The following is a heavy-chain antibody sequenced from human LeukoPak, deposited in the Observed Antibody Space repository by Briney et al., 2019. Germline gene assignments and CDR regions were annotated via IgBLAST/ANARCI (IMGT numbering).Heavy chain of an antibody. V-gene: IGHV3-30*04. J-gene: IGHJ4*02. CDR2: ISYDGSNK. Sequence: GGSLRLSCAASGFTFSSYAMHWVRQAPGKGLEWVAVISYDGSNKYYAGSVKGRFTISRDNSKNTLYLQMNSLRAEDTAVYYCARDYYDSSGYVDYWGQGTLVTVPS. D-gene: IGHD3-22*01. CDR1: GFTFSSYA. CDR3: ARDYYDSSGYVDY.